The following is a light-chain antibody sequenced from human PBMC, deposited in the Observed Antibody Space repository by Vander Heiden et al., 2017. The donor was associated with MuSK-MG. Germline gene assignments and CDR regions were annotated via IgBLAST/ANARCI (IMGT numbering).Light chain of an antibody. CDR3: QQSYRTPLT. CDR1: QSSSSY. CDR2: AAS. Sequence: DIQMTQSPSSLSASVGDRVTITCRASQSSSSYLNWYQQKPGKAPKLLIYAASRLQSGVPSRFSGSGSRTDFTLTISSLQPEDFATYYCQQSYRTPLTFGGGTKVEIK. J-gene: IGKJ4*01. V-gene: IGKV1-39*01.